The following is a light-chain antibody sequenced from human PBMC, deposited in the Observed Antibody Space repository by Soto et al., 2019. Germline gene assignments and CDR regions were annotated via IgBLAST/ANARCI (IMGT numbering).Light chain of an antibody. V-gene: IGKV3D-20*02. Sequence: EIVLTPSPGTLSWSPVERATLSCRASQSVSSSYLAWYQQKPGQAPRLLIHDASNRAPGIPARFSGSGSGTDFTLAISSLEPEDFAVYYCQQRSKWPPTFGPGTKVDIK. J-gene: IGKJ3*01. CDR2: DAS. CDR1: QSVSSSY. CDR3: QQRSKWPPT.